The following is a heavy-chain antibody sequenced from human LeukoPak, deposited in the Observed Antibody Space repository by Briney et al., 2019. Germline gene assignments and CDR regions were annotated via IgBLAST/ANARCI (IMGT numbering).Heavy chain of an antibody. CDR3: ARLLDYGDYETGGIDY. Sequence: SETLSLTCTVSGGSISSYYWGWIRQPPGKGLEWIGYIYYSGSTNYNPSLKSRVTISVDTSKNQFSLKLSSVTAADTAVYYCARLLDYGDYETGGIDYWGQGTLVAVSS. CDR2: IYYSGST. J-gene: IGHJ4*02. D-gene: IGHD4-17*01. CDR1: GGSISSYY. V-gene: IGHV4-59*08.